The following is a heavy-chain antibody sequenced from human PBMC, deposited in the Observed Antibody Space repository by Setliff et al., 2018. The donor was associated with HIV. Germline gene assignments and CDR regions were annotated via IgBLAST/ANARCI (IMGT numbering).Heavy chain of an antibody. Sequence: KPSETLSLTCTVSGGSISSSSYYWGWIRQPPGKGLEWIGSFSHGGTTYYNPSLKSRVTISVDTSKNQVSLKLRSATAADTAVYYCARGVITVFGVVINDDAFDMWGQGTMVTVS. V-gene: IGHV4-39*07. CDR1: GGSISSSSYY. J-gene: IGHJ3*02. CDR3: ARGVITVFGVVINDDAFDM. D-gene: IGHD3-3*01. CDR2: FSHGGTT.